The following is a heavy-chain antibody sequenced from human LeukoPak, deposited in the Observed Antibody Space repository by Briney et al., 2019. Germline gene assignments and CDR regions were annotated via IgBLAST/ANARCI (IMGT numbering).Heavy chain of an antibody. Sequence: GGSLRLSCAASGFTFSTYTMAWVRQAPGGGLEWVSGISDNGGRTYYADSVKGRFTISRDNAKNSLYLQMNSLRAEDTAVYYCARDSGYFDWFDYWGQGTLVTVSS. CDR3: ARDSGYFDWFDY. V-gene: IGHV3-23*01. J-gene: IGHJ5*01. D-gene: IGHD3-9*01. CDR1: GFTFSTYT. CDR2: ISDNGGRT.